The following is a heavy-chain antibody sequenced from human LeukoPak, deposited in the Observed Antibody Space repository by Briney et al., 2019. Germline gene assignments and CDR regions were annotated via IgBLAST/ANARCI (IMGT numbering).Heavy chain of an antibody. CDR3: AKEGPVYYDFWSGYYNPNWFDP. CDR1: GFTFSSYG. D-gene: IGHD3-3*01. V-gene: IGHV3-33*06. J-gene: IGHJ5*02. CDR2: IWYDGSNK. Sequence: GRSLRLSCAASGFTFSSYGMHWVRQAPGKGLEWVAVIWYDGSNKYYADSVKGRFTNSRDNSKNTLYLQMNSLRAEDTAVYYCAKEGPVYYDFWSGYYNPNWFDPWGQGTLVTVSS.